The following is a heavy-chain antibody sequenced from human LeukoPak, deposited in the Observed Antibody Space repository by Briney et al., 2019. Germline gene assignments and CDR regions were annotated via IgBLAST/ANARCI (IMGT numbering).Heavy chain of an antibody. CDR1: GGSISYSNSY. V-gene: IGHV4-39*07. CDR3: ARGRSRHYYDSSGGIFDY. D-gene: IGHD3-22*01. CDR2: IYFSGST. J-gene: IGHJ4*02. Sequence: SETLSLTCTVSGGSISYSNSYWGWIRQPPGKGLEWIGNIYFSGSTYYKQSLKSRVTISVDTSKNQFSLKLRSVTAADTAVYYCARGRSRHYYDSSGGIFDYWGQGTLVTVSS.